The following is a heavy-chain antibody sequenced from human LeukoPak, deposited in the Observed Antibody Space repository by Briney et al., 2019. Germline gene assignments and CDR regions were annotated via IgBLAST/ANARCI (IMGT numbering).Heavy chain of an antibody. J-gene: IGHJ4*02. CDR3: ANKDTYFDY. CDR1: GYTVSSSY. CDR2: IYSGGST. Sequence: PGGSLRLSCAVSGYTVSSSYMSWVRQAPGKGLEWVSVIYSGGSTYYADSVKGRFTISRDNSKNTLYLQMNSLRAEDTAVYYCANKDTYFDYWGQGTLVTVSS. V-gene: IGHV3-53*01.